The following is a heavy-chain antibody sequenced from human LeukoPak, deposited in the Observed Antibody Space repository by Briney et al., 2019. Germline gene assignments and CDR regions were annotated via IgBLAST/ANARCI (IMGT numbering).Heavy chain of an antibody. CDR1: GFSLSTSGVG. Sequence: SGPTLVKPPQTLTLICTFSGFSLSTSGVGVAWIRQPPGKALEWLALIYWDDDKRYSPSLKSRLTITKDTSKNQVVLIMTNMDPVDTGIYYCAHSSDLYDSSGSYPYYFDYWGQGTLVTVSS. J-gene: IGHJ4*02. V-gene: IGHV2-5*02. D-gene: IGHD3-22*01. CDR2: IYWDDDK. CDR3: AHSSDLYDSSGSYPYYFDY.